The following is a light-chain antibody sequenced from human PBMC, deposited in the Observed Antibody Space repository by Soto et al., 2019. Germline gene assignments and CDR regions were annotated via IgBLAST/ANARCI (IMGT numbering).Light chain of an antibody. CDR2: GAS. V-gene: IGKV3-20*01. CDR1: QSVSSSY. Sequence: EIVLTQSPGTLSLSPGERATLSCRASQSVSSSYLAWYQQKPGQAPRLLIFGASSRATGVPDRFSGSGSATDFTLTISRLGPEDFAVYYCQQYGSSPPWTFGQGTKVEIK. J-gene: IGKJ1*01. CDR3: QQYGSSPPWT.